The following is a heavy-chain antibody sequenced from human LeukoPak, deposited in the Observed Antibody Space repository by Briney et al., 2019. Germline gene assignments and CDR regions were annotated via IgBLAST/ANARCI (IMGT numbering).Heavy chain of an antibody. D-gene: IGHD2-2*01. CDR3: ARAICSSTSCYWTDY. CDR2: ISAYNGNT. CDR1: GYTFTSYG. V-gene: IGHV1-18*01. J-gene: IGHJ4*02. Sequence: ASAKVSCKASGYTFTSYGISWVPQAPGQGLEWMGWISAYNGNTNYAQKLQGRVTMTTDTSTSTAYMELRSLRSDDTAVYYCARAICSSTSCYWTDYWGQGTLVTVSS.